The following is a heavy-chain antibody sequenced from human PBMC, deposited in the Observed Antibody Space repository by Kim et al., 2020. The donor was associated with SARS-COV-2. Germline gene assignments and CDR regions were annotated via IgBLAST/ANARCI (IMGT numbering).Heavy chain of an antibody. CDR2: IVVGSGNT. CDR3: AWDSSGYFPYYFDY. V-gene: IGHV1-58*01. Sequence: SVKVSCKASGFTFTSSAVQWVRQARGQRLEWIGWIVVGSGNTNYAQKFQERVTITRDMSTSTAYMELSSLRSEDTAVYYCAWDSSGYFPYYFDYWGQGTLVTVSS. J-gene: IGHJ4*02. D-gene: IGHD3-22*01. CDR1: GFTFTSSA.